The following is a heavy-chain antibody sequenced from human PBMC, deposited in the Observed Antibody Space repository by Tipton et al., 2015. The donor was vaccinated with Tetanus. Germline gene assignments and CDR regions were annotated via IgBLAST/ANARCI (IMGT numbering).Heavy chain of an antibody. J-gene: IGHJ6*02. D-gene: IGHD2-2*01. CDR2: INPSGGST. Sequence: QVQLVQSGAEVKKPGASVKVSCKASGYTFTSYYMHWVRQAPGQGLEWMGIINPSGGSTSYAQKFQGRVTMTRDTSTSTVYMELSSLRSEDTAVYYCARGYCSSTSCYFHYYYGMDVWGQGTTVTVSS. CDR1: GYTFTSYY. V-gene: IGHV1-46*01. CDR3: ARGYCSSTSCYFHYYYGMDV.